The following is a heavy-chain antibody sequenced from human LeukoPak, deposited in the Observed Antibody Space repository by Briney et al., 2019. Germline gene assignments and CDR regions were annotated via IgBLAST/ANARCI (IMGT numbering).Heavy chain of an antibody. V-gene: IGHV1-2*02. D-gene: IGHD3-22*01. CDR3: ARLSDSSGYYYLDY. Sequence: GASVKVSRKASGYTFTGCYMHWVRQAPGQGLEWMGWINPNSGGTNYAQKFQGRVTMTRDTSISTAYMELSRLRSDDTAVYYCARLSDSSGYYYLDYWGQGTLVTVSS. CDR2: INPNSGGT. CDR1: GYTFTGCY. J-gene: IGHJ4*02.